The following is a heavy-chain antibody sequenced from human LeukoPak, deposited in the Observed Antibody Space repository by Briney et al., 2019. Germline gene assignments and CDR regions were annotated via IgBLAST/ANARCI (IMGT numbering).Heavy chain of an antibody. CDR3: ARGDILTGYAFDI. D-gene: IGHD3-9*01. Sequence: RTSETLSLTCTVSGGSISSYYWSWIRQPPGKGLEWIGYIYYSGSTNYNPSLKSRVTISVDTSKNQFSLKLSSVTAADTAVYYCARGDILTGYAFDIWGQGTMVTVSS. J-gene: IGHJ3*02. V-gene: IGHV4-59*01. CDR1: GGSISSYY. CDR2: IYYSGST.